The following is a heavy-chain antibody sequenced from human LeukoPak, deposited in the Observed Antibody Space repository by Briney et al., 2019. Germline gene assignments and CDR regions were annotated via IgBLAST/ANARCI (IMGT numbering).Heavy chain of an antibody. CDR3: ARVRGYCSSTSCYPYYFDY. V-gene: IGHV3-11*01. CDR2: ITSSGSMM. Sequence: PGGSLRLSCAAPGLIFSGYYMGWIRQAPGKGLEWVSYITSSGSMMYYADSVKGRFTISRDNAKNSLYVQMDSLRAEDTAIYYCARVRGYCSSTSCYPYYFDYWGQGILVTVSS. D-gene: IGHD2-2*01. J-gene: IGHJ4*02. CDR1: GLIFSGYY.